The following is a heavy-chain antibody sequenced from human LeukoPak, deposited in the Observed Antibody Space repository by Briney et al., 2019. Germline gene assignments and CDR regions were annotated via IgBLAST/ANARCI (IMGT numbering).Heavy chain of an antibody. CDR3: ARSGTTYNYDSSGYYYGY. J-gene: IGHJ4*02. V-gene: IGHV4-59*01. Sequence: SETLSLTCTVSGGSISTYYWSWIRQPPGKGLEWIGYIYNSGSTNYNPSLKSRVTISVDTSKNQFSLKLNSVTAADTAVYYCARSGTTYNYDSSGYYYGYWGQGTLVTVSS. CDR2: IYNSGST. CDR1: GGSISTYY. D-gene: IGHD3-22*01.